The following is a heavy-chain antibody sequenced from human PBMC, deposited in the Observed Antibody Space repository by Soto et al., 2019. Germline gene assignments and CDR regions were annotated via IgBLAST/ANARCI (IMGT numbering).Heavy chain of an antibody. CDR1: GFTFSSYG. CDR2: ISYDGSNK. V-gene: IGHV3-30*18. D-gene: IGHD1-26*01. CDR3: AKDSGSYFDY. Sequence: QVQQVESGGGVVQPGRSLRLSCAASGFTFSSYGMHWVRQAPGKGLEWVAVISYDGSNKYYADSVKGRFTISRDNSKNTLYLQMNSLRAEDTAVYYCAKDSGSYFDYWGQGTLVTVSS. J-gene: IGHJ4*02.